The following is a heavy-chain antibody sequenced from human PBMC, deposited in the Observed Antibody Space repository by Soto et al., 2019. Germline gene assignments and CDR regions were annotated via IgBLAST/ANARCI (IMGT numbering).Heavy chain of an antibody. D-gene: IGHD4-17*01. J-gene: IGHJ4*02. CDR3: ARNYGDPVMLCY. Sequence: SETLSLTCAVSGGSISSYYWSWIRQPPGKGLEWIGYIYYSGSTNYNPSLKSRVTISVDTSKNQFSLKLSSVTAADSAVYYCARNYGDPVMLCYWVQGTLVPVSS. CDR1: GGSISSYY. V-gene: IGHV4-59*01. CDR2: IYYSGST.